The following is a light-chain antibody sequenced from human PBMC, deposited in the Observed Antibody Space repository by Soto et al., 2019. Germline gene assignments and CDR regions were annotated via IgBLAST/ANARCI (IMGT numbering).Light chain of an antibody. Sequence: DIQMTQSPSSLSASVGDRVTITCQASQDITHYLNWYQQKPGKAPKLLIYDASNLARGVPSKFSGTGSGTDVTFTISSLQAEDTGVYYCQQYDLRPPTFGQGTRLEIK. J-gene: IGKJ5*01. V-gene: IGKV1-33*01. CDR2: DAS. CDR1: QDITHY. CDR3: QQYDLRPPT.